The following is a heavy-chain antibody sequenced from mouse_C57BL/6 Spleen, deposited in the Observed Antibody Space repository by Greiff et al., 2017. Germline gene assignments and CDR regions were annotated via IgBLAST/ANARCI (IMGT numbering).Heavy chain of an antibody. CDR3: TDPLDDGYYAMDY. Sequence: EVKLEESGGGLVQPGGSMKLSCVASGFTFSNYWMNWVRQSPEKGLEWVAQIRLKSDNYATHYAESVKGRFTISRDDSKSSVYLQMNNLRAEDTGIYYCTDPLDDGYYAMDYWGQGTSVTVSS. CDR1: GFTFSNYW. D-gene: IGHD2-3*01. CDR2: IRLKSDNYAT. V-gene: IGHV6-3*01. J-gene: IGHJ4*01.